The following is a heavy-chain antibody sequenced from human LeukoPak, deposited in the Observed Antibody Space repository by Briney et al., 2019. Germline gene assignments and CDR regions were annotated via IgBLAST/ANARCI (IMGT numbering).Heavy chain of an antibody. CDR3: ARHYDYYFDY. D-gene: IGHD3-3*01. CDR1: GYSISSGYY. V-gene: IGHV4-38-2*01. J-gene: IGHJ4*02. CDR2: IYHSGST. Sequence: SETLSLTCAVSGYSISSGYYWGWIRQPPGKGLEWIGSIYHSGSTYYNPSLKSRVTISVDTSKNQFSLKLSSVTVADTAVYYCARHYDYYFDYWGQGTLVTVSS.